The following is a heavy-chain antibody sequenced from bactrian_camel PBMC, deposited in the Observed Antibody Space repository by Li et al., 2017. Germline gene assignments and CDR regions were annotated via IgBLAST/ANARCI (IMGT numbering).Heavy chain of an antibody. J-gene: IGHJ4*01. CDR2: IDKSGAT. CDR3: ATGGSWPTYEFDY. D-gene: IGHD6*01. CDR1: GYTVSSTR. Sequence: HVQLVESGGGSVQAGGSLRLSCAASGYTVSSTRMGWFRQAPGKEREGVAAIDKSGATTYAGYLQGRSTISRDNAKNTVYLQMNSLKSEDTAMYYYATGGSWPTYEFDYWGQGTQVTVS. V-gene: IGHV3S53*01.